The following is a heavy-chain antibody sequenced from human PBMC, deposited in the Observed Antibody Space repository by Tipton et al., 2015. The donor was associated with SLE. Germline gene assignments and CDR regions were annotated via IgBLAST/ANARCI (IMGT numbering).Heavy chain of an antibody. CDR2: ISSSGST. V-gene: IGHV4-59*04. D-gene: IGHD7-27*01. Sequence: TLSLTCTVSGGSISSHYWSWIRQPPGKGLEWVASISSSGSTYYNPSLNSRVVISLDTDQFSLEVRSVTAADTAVYFCAASRAKTLGNWFDPWGQGTLVTVSS. CDR1: GGSISSHY. CDR3: AASRAKTLGNWFDP. J-gene: IGHJ5*02.